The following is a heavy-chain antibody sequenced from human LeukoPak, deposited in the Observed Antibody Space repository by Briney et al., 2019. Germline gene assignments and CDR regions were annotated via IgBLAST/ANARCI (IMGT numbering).Heavy chain of an antibody. CDR2: IYNSGST. CDR1: GGSISSYY. D-gene: IGHD6-13*01. V-gene: IGHV4-59*01. J-gene: IGHJ4*02. CDR3: ARGGQLGIDY. Sequence: SETLSLTCTVSGGSISSYYWNWIRQPPGKGLEWIGYIYNSGSTNYNPSLKSRVTISVDTSKNQFSLKLSSVAAADTAVYYCARGGQLGIDYWSQGTLVTVSS.